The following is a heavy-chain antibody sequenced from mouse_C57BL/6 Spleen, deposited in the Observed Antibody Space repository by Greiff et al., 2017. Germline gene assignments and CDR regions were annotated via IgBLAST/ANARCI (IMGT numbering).Heavy chain of an antibody. CDR2: ILPGSGST. J-gene: IGHJ4*01. CDR1: GYTFTGYW. D-gene: IGHD2-3*01. CDR3: ARWSPDGYYPYYYAMDY. V-gene: IGHV1-9*01. Sequence: VMLVESGAELMKPGASVKLSCKATGYTFTGYWIEWVKQRPGHGLEWIGEILPGSGSTNYNEKFKGKATFTADTSSNTAYMQLSSLTTEDSAIYYCARWSPDGYYPYYYAMDYWGQGTSVTVSS.